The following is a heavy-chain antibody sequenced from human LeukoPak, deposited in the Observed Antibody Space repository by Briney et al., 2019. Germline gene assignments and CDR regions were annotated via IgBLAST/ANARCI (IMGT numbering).Heavy chain of an antibody. Sequence: SATLSLTRTVSGASISSYYWSWVRQPPGKGMEWVGYIYDSGSTNYNPSLKDRLTISVDTSKNQFSLKLSSVTAADTAVYYCARGSGWYYYWGQGTLVTVSS. V-gene: IGHV4-59*01. CDR2: IYDSGST. J-gene: IGHJ4*02. CDR1: GASISSYY. CDR3: ARGSGWYYY. D-gene: IGHD6-19*01.